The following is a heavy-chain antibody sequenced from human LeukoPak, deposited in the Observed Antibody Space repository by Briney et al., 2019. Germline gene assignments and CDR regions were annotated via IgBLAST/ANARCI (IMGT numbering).Heavy chain of an antibody. CDR3: ARLESIVGATTPDY. CDR2: ISAYNGNT. V-gene: IGHV1-18*01. J-gene: IGHJ4*02. CDR1: GYTFTSYG. D-gene: IGHD1-26*01. Sequence: ASVKVSCKASGYTFTSYGISWVRQAPGQGLEWMGWISAYNGNTNYAQKLQGRVTMTTDTSTSTAYMELRSLRSDDTAVYYCARLESIVGATTPDYWGQGTLVTVSS.